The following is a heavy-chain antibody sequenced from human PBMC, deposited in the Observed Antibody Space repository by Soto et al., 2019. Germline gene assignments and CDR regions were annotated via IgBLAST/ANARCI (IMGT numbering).Heavy chain of an antibody. J-gene: IGHJ6*02. CDR3: ARATLYHYYYYGMDV. CDR1: GFTFSSYG. Sequence: GGSLRLSCAASGFTFSSYGMHWVRQAPGKGLEWVAVISYDGSNKYYADSVKGRFTISRDNSKNTLYLQMNSLRAEDTAVYYCARATLYHYYYYGMDVWGQGTTVTVSS. V-gene: IGHV3-30*03. CDR2: ISYDGSNK. D-gene: IGHD2-8*01.